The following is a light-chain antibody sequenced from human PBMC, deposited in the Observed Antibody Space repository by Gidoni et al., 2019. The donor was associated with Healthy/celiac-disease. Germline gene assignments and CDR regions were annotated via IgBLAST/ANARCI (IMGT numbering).Light chain of an antibody. CDR3: QQYYSYPQCT. Sequence: AIRMTQSPSSLSASTGDRGTITCRASQGISSYLAWYQQKPGKAPKLLIYAASTLQSGVPSRFSGSGSGTDFTLTISCLQSEAFATYYCQQYYSYPQCTFGQGTKLEIK. V-gene: IGKV1-8*01. CDR2: AAS. CDR1: QGISSY. J-gene: IGKJ2*02.